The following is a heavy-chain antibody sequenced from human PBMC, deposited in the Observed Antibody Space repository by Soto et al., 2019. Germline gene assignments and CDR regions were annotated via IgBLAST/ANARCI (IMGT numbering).Heavy chain of an antibody. D-gene: IGHD2-21*02. J-gene: IGHJ6*02. Sequence: PGGSLRLSCAASGFTFSSYDMYWVRQAPGKGLERVAVIWYDGSNKYYADSVKGRFTIARDNSKNTLYLQMNSLRAEDTAVYYCARDPDLYGGDPNHYGMDVWGQGTTVTVSS. CDR3: ARDPDLYGGDPNHYGMDV. V-gene: IGHV3-33*01. CDR2: IWYDGSNK. CDR1: GFTFSSYD.